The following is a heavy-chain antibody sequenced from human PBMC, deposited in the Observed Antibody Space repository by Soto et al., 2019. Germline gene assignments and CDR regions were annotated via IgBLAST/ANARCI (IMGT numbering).Heavy chain of an antibody. J-gene: IGHJ6*02. CDR2: TYYRSKWYN. V-gene: IGHV6-1*01. CDR3: QGFTIFGVVHSNYYGMDV. D-gene: IGHD3-3*01. Sequence: SQTLSLTCAISGDSVSSNSAAWNWIRQSPSRGLEWLGRTYYRSKWYNDYAVSVKSRIIINPDTSKNQFSLQLNSVTAADTAVYYCQGFTIFGVVHSNYYGMDVWGQGTTVTVSS. CDR1: GDSVSSNSAA.